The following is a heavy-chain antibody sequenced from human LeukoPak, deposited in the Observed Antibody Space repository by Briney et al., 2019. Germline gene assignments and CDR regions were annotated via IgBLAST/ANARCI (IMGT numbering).Heavy chain of an antibody. V-gene: IGHV1-18*01. Sequence: ASVKVSCKASGYTFTSNGISWVRQAPGQGLEWMGWISAYNGNTNYTQKLQGRVTMTTDTSTSTAYMELRSLRSDDTAVYYCARDPTPNIVVVPAAIRRATSYYYYGMDVWGQGTTVTVSS. J-gene: IGHJ6*02. CDR2: ISAYNGNT. D-gene: IGHD2-2*02. CDR1: GYTFTSNG. CDR3: ARDPTPNIVVVPAAIRRATSYYYYGMDV.